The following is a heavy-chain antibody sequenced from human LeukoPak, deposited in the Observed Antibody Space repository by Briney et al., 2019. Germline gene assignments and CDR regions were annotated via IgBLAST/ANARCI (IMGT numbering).Heavy chain of an antibody. CDR3: ARDRPGIAAAGLDY. V-gene: IGHV7-4-1*02. CDR2: INTNTGNP. CDR1: GYTFTSYA. D-gene: IGHD6-13*01. Sequence: NSGRSLRLSCAASGYTFTSYAMNWVRQAPGQGLEWMGWINTNTGNPTYAQGFAGRFVFSLDTSVSTAYLQISSLKAEDTAVYYCARDRPGIAAAGLDYWGQGTLVTVSS. J-gene: IGHJ4*02.